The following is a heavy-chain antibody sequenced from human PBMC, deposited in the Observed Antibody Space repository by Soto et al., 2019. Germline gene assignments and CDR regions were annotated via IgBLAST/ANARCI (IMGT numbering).Heavy chain of an antibody. V-gene: IGHV3-30*18. J-gene: IGHJ5*02. CDR2: ISYDGSNK. CDR1: GFTFSSYG. D-gene: IGHD6-19*01. Sequence: PGGSLRLSCAASGFTFSSYGMHWVRQAPGKGLEWVAVISYDGSNKYYADSVKGRFTISRDNSKNTLYLQMNSLRAEDTAVYYCAKGRGSGWYLWFDPWGQGTLVTVSS. CDR3: AKGRGSGWYLWFDP.